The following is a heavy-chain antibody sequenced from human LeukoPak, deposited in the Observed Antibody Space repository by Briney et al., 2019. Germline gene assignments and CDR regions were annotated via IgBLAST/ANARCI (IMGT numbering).Heavy chain of an antibody. D-gene: IGHD6-13*01. Sequence: SETLSLTCSVSGGSISNYYWSWIRQPPGKGLEWIGYIYYSGSTNYNPSLKSRVTISVDTSKNQFSLKLSSVTAADTAVYYCARVLAAAGYFDYWGQGTLVTVSS. CDR2: IYYSGST. CDR1: GGSISNYY. J-gene: IGHJ4*02. CDR3: ARVLAAAGYFDY. V-gene: IGHV4-59*01.